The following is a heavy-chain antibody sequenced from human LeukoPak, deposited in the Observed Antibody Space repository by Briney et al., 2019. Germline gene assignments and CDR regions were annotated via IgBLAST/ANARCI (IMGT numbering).Heavy chain of an antibody. D-gene: IGHD2-15*01. CDR3: ARGVVAAPQTFDY. J-gene: IGHJ4*02. CDR1: GGSISS. Sequence: PSETLSLTCTVSGGSISSFYWSWFYWSWIRQPPGKGLEWIGYIYSSGSTNYNPSLKSRVTISVDTSKNQFSLKLSSVTAADTAVYYCARGVVAAPQTFDYWGQGTLVTVSS. CDR2: IYSSGST. V-gene: IGHV4-61*08.